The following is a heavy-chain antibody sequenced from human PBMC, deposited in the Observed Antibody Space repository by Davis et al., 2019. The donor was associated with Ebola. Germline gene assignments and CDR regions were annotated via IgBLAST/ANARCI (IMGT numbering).Heavy chain of an antibody. CDR3: ARGGNWAVDY. Sequence: ESLKISCTVSGGSISSYYWSWIRQPPGKGLEWIGEINHSGSTNYNPSLKSRVTISVDTSKNQFSLKLSSVTAADTAVYYCARGGNWAVDYWGQGTLVTVSS. CDR1: GGSISSYY. J-gene: IGHJ4*02. V-gene: IGHV4-34*01. CDR2: INHSGST. D-gene: IGHD1-1*01.